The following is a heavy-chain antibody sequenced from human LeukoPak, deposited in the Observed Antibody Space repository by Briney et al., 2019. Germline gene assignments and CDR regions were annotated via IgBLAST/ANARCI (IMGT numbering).Heavy chain of an antibody. CDR3: AREDGDYYFDY. Sequence: GSLRLSCAASGFTFSSYEMNWVRQAPGKGLEWVSYISSSGSTIYYADSVKGRFTISRDNAKNSLYLQMNSLRAEDTAVYYCAREDGDYYFDYGGQGTLVTVSS. V-gene: IGHV3-48*03. D-gene: IGHD3-10*01. CDR1: GFTFSSYE. CDR2: ISSSGSTI. J-gene: IGHJ4*02.